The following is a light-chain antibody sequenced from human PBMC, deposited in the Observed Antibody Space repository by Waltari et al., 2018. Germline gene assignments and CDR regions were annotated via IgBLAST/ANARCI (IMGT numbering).Light chain of an antibody. CDR1: QSAKTS. CDR2: RAS. J-gene: IGKJ1*01. V-gene: IGKV3D-15*01. Sequence: EVVMTQSPATLSVSPGESVPLSCRASQSAKTSLAWYQQTPGQAPRLLIHRASTRAAGVPDRFSGSGSGTEFTLTISSLQSEDSAIYYCQQYNIWPWTFGPGTNVDIK. CDR3: QQYNIWPWT.